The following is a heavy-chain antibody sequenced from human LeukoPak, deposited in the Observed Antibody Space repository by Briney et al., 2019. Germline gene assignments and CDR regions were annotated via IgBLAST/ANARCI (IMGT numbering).Heavy chain of an antibody. D-gene: IGHD5-12*01. J-gene: IGHJ6*02. V-gene: IGHV1-2*04. CDR1: GFSFSSYG. CDR2: INPNSGGT. Sequence: GGSLRLSCAASGFSFSSYGMHWVRQAPGQGLEWMGWINPNSGGTNYAQKFQGWVTMTRDTSISTAYMELSRLRSDDTAVYYCARSSGSVEDYYYGMDVWGQGTTVTVSS. CDR3: ARSSGSVEDYYYGMDV.